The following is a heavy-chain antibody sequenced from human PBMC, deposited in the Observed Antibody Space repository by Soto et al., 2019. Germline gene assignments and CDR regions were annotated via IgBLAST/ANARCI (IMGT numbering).Heavy chain of an antibody. CDR1: GFTFSSYW. D-gene: IGHD6-19*01. J-gene: IGHJ4*02. V-gene: IGHV3-74*01. CDR3: AKDLGYSTGWEPFDY. Sequence: GGSLRLSCAASGFTFSSYWMNWVRHAPGKGLVWVSRINNDGSSTYYADSVKGRFTISRDNAKNTLYLQMNSLRAEDTAVYYWAKDLGYSTGWEPFDYWGQGTLVTVSS. CDR2: INNDGSST.